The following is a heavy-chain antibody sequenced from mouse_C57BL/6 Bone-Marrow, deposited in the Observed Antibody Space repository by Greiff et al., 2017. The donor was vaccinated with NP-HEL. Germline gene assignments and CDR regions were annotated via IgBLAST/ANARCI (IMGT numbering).Heavy chain of an antibody. CDR1: GYTFTSYW. D-gene: IGHD1-1*01. CDR2: IHPNSGST. V-gene: IGHV1-64*01. Sequence: VQLQQPGAELVKPGASVKLSCKASGYTFTSYWMHWVKQRPGQGLEWIGMIHPNSGSTNYNEKFKSKATLTVDKSSSTAYMQLSSLTSEDSAVYYCARRFITTVVAFDYWGQGTTLTVSS. CDR3: ARRFITTVVAFDY. J-gene: IGHJ2*01.